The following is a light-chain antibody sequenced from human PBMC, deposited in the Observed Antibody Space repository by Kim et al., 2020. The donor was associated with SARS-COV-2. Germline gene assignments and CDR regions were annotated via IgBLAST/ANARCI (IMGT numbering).Light chain of an antibody. V-gene: IGLV3-19*01. CDR3: NSRDSSGVV. Sequence: SVALGQTVNITCRGDSLRNYYASCYQQKPGQAPILVFYGKNNRPSGIPHRFSGSSSRDTATLTITGTRAEDEADYYCNSRDSSGVVFGGGTKVTVL. CDR1: SLRNYY. J-gene: IGLJ2*01. CDR2: GKN.